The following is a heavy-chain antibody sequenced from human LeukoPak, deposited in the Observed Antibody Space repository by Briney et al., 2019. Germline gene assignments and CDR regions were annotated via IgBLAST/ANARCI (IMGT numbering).Heavy chain of an antibody. J-gene: IGHJ6*02. D-gene: IGHD3-22*01. Sequence: GGSLRLSCSVSGFTFSDYGMHWVRQAPGRGLEYVSAISRNGDKTYYADSVKGRFTISRDNSKNTLYLQMNSLRAEDTAVYYCAKAKNILVVITGRYYYYGMDVWGQGTTVTVSS. CDR1: GFTFSDYG. CDR3: AKAKNILVVITGRYYYYGMDV. CDR2: ISRNGDKT. V-gene: IGHV3-64*04.